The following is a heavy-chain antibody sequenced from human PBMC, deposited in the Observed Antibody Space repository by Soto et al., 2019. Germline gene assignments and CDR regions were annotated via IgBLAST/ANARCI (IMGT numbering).Heavy chain of an antibody. Sequence: PSETLSLTCTVSGGSISNSYWSWIRQSPGKGLEWIGYIYSNGNTNYNPSLNSRLTISIDPSKNQFSLQLSSLSAADTAVYYCARQGFGPLHGLVDVWGQGTTVTVSS. CDR1: GGSISNSY. J-gene: IGHJ6*02. CDR2: IYSNGNT. CDR3: ARQGFGPLHGLVDV. D-gene: IGHD3-10*01. V-gene: IGHV4-59*08.